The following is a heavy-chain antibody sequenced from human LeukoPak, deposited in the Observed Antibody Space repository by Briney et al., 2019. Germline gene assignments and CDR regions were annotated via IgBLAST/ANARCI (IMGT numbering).Heavy chain of an antibody. CDR1: GYTFTSYA. V-gene: IGHV1-2*02. CDR2: INPNSGGT. CDR3: ARDRQQQLVRYWFDP. J-gene: IGHJ5*02. Sequence: ASVTVSCKASGYTFTSYAMNWVRQAPGQGLEWMGWINPNSGGTNYAQKFQGRVTMTRDTSISTAYMELSRLRSDDTAVYYCARDRQQQLVRYWFDPWGQGTLVTVSS. D-gene: IGHD6-13*01.